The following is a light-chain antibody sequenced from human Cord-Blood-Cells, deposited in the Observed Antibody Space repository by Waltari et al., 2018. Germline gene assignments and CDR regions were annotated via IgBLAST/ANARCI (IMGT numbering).Light chain of an antibody. V-gene: IGLV3-1*01. J-gene: IGLJ2*01. CDR3: QSWDSSTVV. CDR1: KLGDKY. CDR2: QDS. Sequence: SYELTQPPSVSVSPGQTASITCSGDKLGDKYAWWYQQKPGQAPVLVIYQDSKRPSGMRERFSGSNSGNTATLTISGTQARDEADYYCQSWDSSTVVVGGGTKLTVL.